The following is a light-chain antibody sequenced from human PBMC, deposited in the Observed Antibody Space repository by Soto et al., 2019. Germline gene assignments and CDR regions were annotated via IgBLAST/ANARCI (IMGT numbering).Light chain of an antibody. V-gene: IGLV2-14*01. J-gene: IGLJ1*01. Sequence: QSALTQPASVSGSPGQSITFSCTGTSRDVAGHNYVSWYQQHPGKAPKLIIYEVSNRPSGVSSRFSGSKSGNRASLTISGLQAEDEADYYCSSYTSTSTFFGTGTKLTVL. CDR3: SSYTSTSTF. CDR2: EVS. CDR1: SRDVAGHNY.